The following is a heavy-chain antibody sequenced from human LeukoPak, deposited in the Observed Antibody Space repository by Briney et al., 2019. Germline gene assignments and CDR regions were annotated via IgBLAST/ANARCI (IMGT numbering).Heavy chain of an antibody. CDR2: INPNSGGT. Sequence: GASVKVSCKASGYTFTGYYMHWVRQAPGQGLEWMGWINPNSGGTNYAQKFQGRVTMTRDTSISTAYMELSRLRSDDTAVYYCARLPSFSSWYTSQESTLDYWGQGTLVTVSS. V-gene: IGHV1-2*02. J-gene: IGHJ4*02. CDR3: ARLPSFSSWYTSQESTLDY. CDR1: GYTFTGYY. D-gene: IGHD6-13*01.